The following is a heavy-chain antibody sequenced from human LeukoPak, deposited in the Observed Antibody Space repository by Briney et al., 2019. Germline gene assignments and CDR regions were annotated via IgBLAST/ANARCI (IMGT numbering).Heavy chain of an antibody. CDR1: GFTFSSYG. Sequence: GGSLRLSCAASGFTFSSYGMHWVRQAPGKGLEWVAVISYDGSNKYYADSVKGRFTISRDNSKNTLYLQMNSLRAEDTAVYYCAKGTNGGWFSAFDIWGQGTTVTVSS. D-gene: IGHD6-19*01. CDR3: AKGTNGGWFSAFDI. V-gene: IGHV3-30*18. CDR2: ISYDGSNK. J-gene: IGHJ3*02.